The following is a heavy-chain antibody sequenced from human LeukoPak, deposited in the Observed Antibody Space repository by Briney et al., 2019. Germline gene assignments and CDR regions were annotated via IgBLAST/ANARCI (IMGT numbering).Heavy chain of an antibody. Sequence: GASVKVSCKVSGYTLTELSMHWVRQAPGKGLEWMGGFDPEDGETIYAQKFQGRVTMTEDTSTDTAYMELSSLRSEDTAVYYCATTSDMLSSGSDAFDIWGQGTMVTASS. CDR2: FDPEDGET. D-gene: IGHD3-22*01. CDR1: GYTLTELS. V-gene: IGHV1-24*01. CDR3: ATTSDMLSSGSDAFDI. J-gene: IGHJ3*02.